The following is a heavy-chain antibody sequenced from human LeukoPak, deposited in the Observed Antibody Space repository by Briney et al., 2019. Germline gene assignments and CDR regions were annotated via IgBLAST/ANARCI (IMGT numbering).Heavy chain of an antibody. D-gene: IGHD2-15*01. V-gene: IGHV4-34*01. CDR3: ASYYCSGGSCYWSDP. Sequence: PSETLSLTCAVYDGSFSGYYCNWVRQPPGKGLEWIGELHPSGSTSYNTSLRSRLTISVDTSKNQFSLKLSSVTAADTAVYYCASYYCSGGSCYWSDPWGQGTLVTVSS. J-gene: IGHJ5*02. CDR1: DGSFSGYY. CDR2: LHPSGST.